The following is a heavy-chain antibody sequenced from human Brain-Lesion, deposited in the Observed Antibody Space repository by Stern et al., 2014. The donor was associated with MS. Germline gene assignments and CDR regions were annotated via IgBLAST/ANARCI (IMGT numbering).Heavy chain of an antibody. CDR3: ARGERWFDS. J-gene: IGHJ5*01. CDR1: GFTFGNSG. V-gene: IGHV3-74*02. CDR2: VNNDGRRT. Sequence: EVQLLQSGGGLVQPGGPLRLPGAASGFTFGNSGWHGSPKLPGRGLVWVSRVNNDGRRTSYADSVKGRFTMSRDNAKNTLYLQMNSLRVEDTAIYYCARGERWFDSWGQGTLVTVSS. D-gene: IGHD3-10*01.